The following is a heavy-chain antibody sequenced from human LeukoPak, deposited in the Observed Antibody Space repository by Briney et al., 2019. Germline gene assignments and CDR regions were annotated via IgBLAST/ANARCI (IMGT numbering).Heavy chain of an antibody. Sequence: KPSETLPLTCSVSGGSISSDSYYWGWIRQPPGKGLEWIGSIYNSGSTYYYPSLRGRITVSVDRTKNQFSLKLNSVTAADTAVYYCARHVASYDFDYWGQGTLVTVSS. V-gene: IGHV4-39*01. CDR1: GGSISSDSYY. CDR2: IYNSGST. D-gene: IGHD3-16*01. CDR3: ARHVASYDFDY. J-gene: IGHJ4*02.